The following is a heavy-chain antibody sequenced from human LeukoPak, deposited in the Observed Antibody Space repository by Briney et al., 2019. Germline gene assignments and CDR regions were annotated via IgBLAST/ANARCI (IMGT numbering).Heavy chain of an antibody. D-gene: IGHD3-3*01. V-gene: IGHV1-2*02. Sequence: GASVKVSCKASGYTFTGYYMHWVRQAPGQGLEWMGWINPNSGGTNYAQKFQGRVTMTRDTSISTAYMELSRLRSDDTAVYYCAGYLYYDFWSGYFPGLVSDAFDIWGQGTMVTVSS. CDR2: INPNSGGT. J-gene: IGHJ3*02. CDR3: AGYLYYDFWSGYFPGLVSDAFDI. CDR1: GYTFTGYY.